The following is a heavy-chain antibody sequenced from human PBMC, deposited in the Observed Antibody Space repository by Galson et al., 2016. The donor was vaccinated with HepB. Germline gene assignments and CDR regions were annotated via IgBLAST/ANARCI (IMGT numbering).Heavy chain of an antibody. Sequence: QSGAEVKKSGESLKISCQVSGYAFTNQWIAWVRQMPGKGLEWMGIIYPGDSDFRYSPSFQGQFTISAGKSISTAYLQWSSLKASDTAIYYCARLVRPSSRDYYYGMDVWGQGTTVTVSS. CDR3: ARLVRPSSRDYYYGMDV. V-gene: IGHV5-51*03. D-gene: IGHD3-10*02. CDR2: IYPGDSDF. J-gene: IGHJ6*02. CDR1: GYAFTNQW.